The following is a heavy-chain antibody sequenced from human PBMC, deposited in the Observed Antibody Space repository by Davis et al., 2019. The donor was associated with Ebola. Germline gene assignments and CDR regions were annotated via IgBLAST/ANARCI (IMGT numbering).Heavy chain of an antibody. D-gene: IGHD3-16*01. CDR3: AKGGIWDY. V-gene: IGHV3-23*01. CDR1: GFSFSNYG. J-gene: IGHJ4*02. Sequence: GGSLRLSCATSGFSFSNYGMHWVRQAPGKGLEWVSAISGSGGSTYYADSVKGRFTISRDNSKNTLYLQMNSLRAEDTAVYYCAKGGIWDYWGQGTLVTVSS. CDR2: ISGSGGST.